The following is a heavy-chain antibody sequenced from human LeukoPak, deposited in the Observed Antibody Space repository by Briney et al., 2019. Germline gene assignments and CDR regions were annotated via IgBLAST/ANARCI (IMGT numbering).Heavy chain of an antibody. V-gene: IGHV3-30*03. D-gene: IGHD6-13*01. CDR2: ISDDGSNK. Sequence: RSGGSLRLSCAASGFTFSSYGMHWVRQAPGKGLEWVAAISDDGSNKYYADSVKGRFTISRDNSKNTVYLQMNSLRAEDTAVYYCVAAGGYWGQGALVTVSS. CDR3: VAAGGY. CDR1: GFTFSSYG. J-gene: IGHJ4*02.